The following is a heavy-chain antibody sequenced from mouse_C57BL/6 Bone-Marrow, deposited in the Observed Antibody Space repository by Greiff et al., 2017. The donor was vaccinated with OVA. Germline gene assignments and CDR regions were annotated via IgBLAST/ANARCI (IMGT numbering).Heavy chain of an antibody. CDR3: ARWRGYGSSYWWYFDV. Sequence: VQLQQSGAELVRPGTSVKMSCKASGYTFTNYWLGWAKQRPGHGLEWIGDIYPGGGNTNYNEKFKGKATLTAEQSSSTAYLQFSSLTSEDSAIYYGARWRGYGSSYWWYFDVWGTGTTVTVSS. J-gene: IGHJ1*03. CDR2: IYPGGGNT. D-gene: IGHD1-1*01. CDR1: GYTFTNYW. V-gene: IGHV1-63*01.